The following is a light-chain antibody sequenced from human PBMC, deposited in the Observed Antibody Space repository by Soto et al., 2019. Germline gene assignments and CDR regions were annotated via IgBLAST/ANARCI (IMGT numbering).Light chain of an antibody. CDR3: QQYVSWT. CDR1: QTISSNQ. Sequence: EIVLTQSPGTLSVSPGERATLSCRASQTISSNQLAWYQQKTGQAPSLLIYGTSSMATGIPDRFSGSGSGTDFTLTISRLEPEDSAIYYCQQYVSWTFGQGTKVEIK. V-gene: IGKV3-20*01. J-gene: IGKJ1*01. CDR2: GTS.